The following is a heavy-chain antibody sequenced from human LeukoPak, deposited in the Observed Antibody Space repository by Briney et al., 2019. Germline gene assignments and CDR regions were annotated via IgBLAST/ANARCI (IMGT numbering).Heavy chain of an antibody. V-gene: IGHV3-15*01. CDR1: GFTFSNAW. CDR3: AKDSEDYDSSGYQNFDY. J-gene: IGHJ4*02. D-gene: IGHD3-22*01. CDR2: IKSKTDGGTT. Sequence: GGSLRLSCAASGFTFSNAWMSWVRQAPGKGLEWVGRIKSKTDGGTTDYAAPVKGRFTISRDDSKNTLYLQMNSLKTEDTAVYYCAKDSEDYDSSGYQNFDYWGQGTLVTVSS.